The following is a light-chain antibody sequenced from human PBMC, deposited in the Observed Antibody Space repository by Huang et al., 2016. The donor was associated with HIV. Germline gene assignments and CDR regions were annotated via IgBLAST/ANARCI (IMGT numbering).Light chain of an antibody. J-gene: IGKJ1*01. Sequence: DIVMTQSQDSLTVSLGERATIHCKASQNLLYSSNNKNYLNWYQKKQGQPPKLLIYWSSARESGVPDRFSGSGSGTNFTLNINSLQAEDVAVYYCQQYYSSLWTFGQGTKVEIK. CDR2: WSS. CDR1: QNLLYSSNNKNY. V-gene: IGKV4-1*01. CDR3: QQYYSSLWT.